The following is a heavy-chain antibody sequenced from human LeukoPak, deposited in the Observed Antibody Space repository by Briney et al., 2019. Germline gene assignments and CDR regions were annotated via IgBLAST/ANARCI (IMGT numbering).Heavy chain of an antibody. CDR1: GGSINSCY. CDR2: IYYSGST. D-gene: IGHD2-2*01. CDR3: ARHGSTYALRN. V-gene: IGHV4-59*08. J-gene: IGHJ4*02. Sequence: SETLSLTCTVSGGSINSCYWSWIRQPPGKGLEWIGYIYYSGSTNYNPSLKSRVTISVDTSKNRFSLKLSSVTAADTAVYYCARHGSTYALRNWGQGTLVTVSS.